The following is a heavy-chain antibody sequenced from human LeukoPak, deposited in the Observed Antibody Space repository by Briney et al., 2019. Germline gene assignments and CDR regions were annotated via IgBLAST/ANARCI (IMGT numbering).Heavy chain of an antibody. Sequence: PGGSLRLSCEASGFTFSSNALHWVRQPPGKGLEWLAVIPYDGNNKNFADSVKGRFTVSRDNSKHTLYLHMNSLRSDDSAMYYCATGGKFDFWSGYHIDNWGQGTLVTVSS. CDR3: ATGGKFDFWSGYHIDN. V-gene: IGHV3-30*04. D-gene: IGHD3-3*01. CDR1: GFTFSSNA. J-gene: IGHJ4*02. CDR2: IPYDGNNK.